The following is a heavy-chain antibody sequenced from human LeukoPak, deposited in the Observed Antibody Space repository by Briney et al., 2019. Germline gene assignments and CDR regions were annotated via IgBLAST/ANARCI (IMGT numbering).Heavy chain of an antibody. V-gene: IGHV3-64*01. J-gene: IGHJ4*02. CDR3: ARVAARVSLDY. CDR1: GFTFSSYA. Sequence: GGSLRLSCAASGFTFSSYAMHWVRQAPGKGLEYVSAISSDGDSTYYANSVKGRFTISRDNFKNTLYLQMGSLRAEDMAVYYCARVAARVSLDYWGQGTLVTVSS. D-gene: IGHD2-15*01. CDR2: ISSDGDST.